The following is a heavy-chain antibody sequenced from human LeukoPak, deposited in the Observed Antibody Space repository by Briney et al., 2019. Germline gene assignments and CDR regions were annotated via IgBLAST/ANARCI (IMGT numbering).Heavy chain of an antibody. CDR1: GGSFSDYY. V-gene: IGHV4-34*01. CDR3: ARGGYSYGFDY. Sequence: SETLSLTCAVYGGSFSDYYWSWIRQPPGKGLEWIGEINHSGSTNYNPSLKSRVTISVDTSKNQFSLKLSSVTAADTAVYYCARGGYSYGFDYWGQGTLVTVSS. D-gene: IGHD5-18*01. J-gene: IGHJ4*02. CDR2: INHSGST.